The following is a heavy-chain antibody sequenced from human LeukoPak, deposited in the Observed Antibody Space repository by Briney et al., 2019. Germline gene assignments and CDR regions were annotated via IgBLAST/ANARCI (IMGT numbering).Heavy chain of an antibody. CDR1: GFTFSSYS. V-gene: IGHV3-21*01. CDR3: ARYDNGWLGFDY. Sequence: PGGSLRLSCAASGFTFSSYSMNWVRQAPGKGLEWVSSISSSSSYIYYADSVKGRFTISRDNAKNSLYLQMNSLRAEDTAVYYCARYDNGWLGFDYWGQGTLVTVSS. CDR2: ISSSSSYI. J-gene: IGHJ4*02. D-gene: IGHD6-19*01.